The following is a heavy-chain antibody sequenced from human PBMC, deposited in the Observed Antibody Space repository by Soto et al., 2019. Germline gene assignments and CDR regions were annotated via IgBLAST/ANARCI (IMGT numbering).Heavy chain of an antibody. CDR1: WFPFRSLG. D-gene: IGHD3-3*01. Sequence: GGALRLCWAASWFPFRSLGIHWVRPGPGEGLEYISAISSNGGSTFYADSVQGRFTISRDNSKNTLYLQVGSLRAEDMAVYYCARSIHDFWSGYPQGFFDYWGQGTLVTVSS. J-gene: IGHJ4*02. CDR2: ISSNGGST. CDR3: ARSIHDFWSGYPQGFFDY. V-gene: IGHV3-64*02.